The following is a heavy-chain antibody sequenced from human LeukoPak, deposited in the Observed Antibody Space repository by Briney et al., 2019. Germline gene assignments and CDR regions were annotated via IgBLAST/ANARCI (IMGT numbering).Heavy chain of an antibody. D-gene: IGHD6-19*01. J-gene: IGHJ6*02. V-gene: IGHV3-53*01. Sequence: GGSLRLSCAASGFTFSSYAMSWVRQAPGKGLEWVSVIYSGGATYYADPVKGRFTISRDNAKNTVYLQMNSLRAEDTAVYYCARESGLAVAGTWYGMDVWGQGTTVTVSS. CDR1: GFTFSSYA. CDR2: IYSGGAT. CDR3: ARESGLAVAGTWYGMDV.